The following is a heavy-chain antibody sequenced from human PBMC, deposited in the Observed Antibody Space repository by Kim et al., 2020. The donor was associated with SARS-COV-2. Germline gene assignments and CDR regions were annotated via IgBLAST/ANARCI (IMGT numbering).Heavy chain of an antibody. CDR3: ARSVYDTYYEHFSGMDV. J-gene: IGHJ6*02. Sequence: SETLSLTCSVSSGSISSSSYYWAWIRQPPGKGLEWIGNIYYDGSTNYNPSLKSRATLSVDRSKNQFSLRLSSVTAADTAMYYCARSVYDTYYEHFSGMDVWGQGTTVTVSS. V-gene: IGHV4-39*07. CDR1: SGSISSSSYY. D-gene: IGHD3-3*02. CDR2: IYYDGST.